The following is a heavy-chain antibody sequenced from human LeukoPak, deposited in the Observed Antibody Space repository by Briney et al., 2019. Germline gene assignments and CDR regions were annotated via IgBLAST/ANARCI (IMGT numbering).Heavy chain of an antibody. CDR2: IGGGGANT. Sequence: GGSLRLSCAASGFTFSSYAMSWVRQAPGKGLEWVSAIGGGGANTYYADSVKGRFTISRDNAKNSLYLQMNSLRAEDTAVYYCAELGITMIGGVWGKGTTVTISS. CDR3: AELGITMIGGV. J-gene: IGHJ6*04. D-gene: IGHD3-10*02. CDR1: GFTFSSYA. V-gene: IGHV3-23*01.